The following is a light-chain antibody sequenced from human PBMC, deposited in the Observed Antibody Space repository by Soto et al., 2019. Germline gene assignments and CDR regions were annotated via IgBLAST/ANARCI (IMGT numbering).Light chain of an antibody. V-gene: IGLV2-14*01. CDR2: DVS. CDR1: STDIGRYNY. Sequence: QSVLTQPASVSGSPGQSITISCTGTSTDIGRYNYVSWYQQHPGKAHKLMIYDVSNRPSGVSKRFSGSKSGNTASLSISWLQAEDEADYYCSSYTSSSTYVFGTGTKVTVL. CDR3: SSYTSSSTYV. J-gene: IGLJ1*01.